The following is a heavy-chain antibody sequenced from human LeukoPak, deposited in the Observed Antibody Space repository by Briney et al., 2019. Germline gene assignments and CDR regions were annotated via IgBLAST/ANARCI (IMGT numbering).Heavy chain of an antibody. J-gene: IGHJ6*02. V-gene: IGHV3-33*01. D-gene: IGHD3-22*01. CDR1: GFTFSSYG. Sequence: PGGSLRLSCAASGFTFSSYGMHWVRQAPGKGPEWVAVIWYDGSNKYYADSVKGRFTISRDNSKNTLYLQMNSLRAEDTAVYYCAREGGLHYYDSSYYYYYGMDVWGQGTTVTVSS. CDR2: IWYDGSNK. CDR3: AREGGLHYYDSSYYYYYGMDV.